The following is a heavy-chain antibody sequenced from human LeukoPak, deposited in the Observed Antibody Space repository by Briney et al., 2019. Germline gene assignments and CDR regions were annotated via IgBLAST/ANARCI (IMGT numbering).Heavy chain of an antibody. D-gene: IGHD3-10*01. J-gene: IGHJ4*02. CDR3: ARGRVTMVRGAGYRIDY. CDR1: GYTFTSYD. V-gene: IGHV1-8*01. Sequence: ASVKVSCKASGYTFTSYDINWVRQATGQGLEWMGWMNPNSGNTGYAQKFQGRVTMTRNTSISTAYMELSSLRSEDTAVYYCARGRVTMVRGAGYRIDYWGQGTLVTVSS. CDR2: MNPNSGNT.